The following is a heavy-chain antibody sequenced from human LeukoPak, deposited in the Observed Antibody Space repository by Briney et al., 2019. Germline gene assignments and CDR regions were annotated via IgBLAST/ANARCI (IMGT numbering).Heavy chain of an antibody. D-gene: IGHD3-22*01. V-gene: IGHV3-48*02. CDR3: ARATYYYDSSGYYVGLGFDY. CDR2: ISSSRSAI. Sequence: GGSLRLSCAASGFTFSTYNMNSVPQAPGKGLEWVSYISSSRSAIYYADSVKGRFTISRDNAKNSLYLQMNSLRDEDTAVYYCARATYYYDSSGYYVGLGFDYWGQGTLVTVSS. J-gene: IGHJ4*02. CDR1: GFTFSTYN.